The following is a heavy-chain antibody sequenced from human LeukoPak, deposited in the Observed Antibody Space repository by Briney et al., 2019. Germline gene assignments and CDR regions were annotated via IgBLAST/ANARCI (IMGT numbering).Heavy chain of an antibody. J-gene: IGHJ4*02. CDR1: GFTFNNYV. Sequence: GGSLRLSCSASGFTFNNYVMHWVRQAPGKGLESVSGTSANGDATYYTDSVKGRFTISRDNSKNTLYLQMNSLRTEDTAVYYCARVPYVSGTFDYWGQGTLVTVSS. V-gene: IGHV3-64*04. CDR3: ARVPYVSGTFDY. CDR2: TSANGDAT. D-gene: IGHD3-10*01.